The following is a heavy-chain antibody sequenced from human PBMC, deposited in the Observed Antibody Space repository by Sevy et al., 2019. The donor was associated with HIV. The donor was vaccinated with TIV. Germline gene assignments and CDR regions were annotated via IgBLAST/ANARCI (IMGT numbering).Heavy chain of an antibody. CDR3: VKGPPQYSSDPFDY. CDR1: GFTFSSYA. D-gene: IGHD6-19*01. J-gene: IGHJ4*02. CDR2: ISSNGGST. Sequence: GGSLILSCSASGFTFSSYAMHWVRQAPGKGLEYVSAISSNGGSTYYADSVKGRFTISRDNSKNTLYLQMSSLRAEDTDVYYCVKGPPQYSSDPFDYWGQGTLVTVSS. V-gene: IGHV3-64D*06.